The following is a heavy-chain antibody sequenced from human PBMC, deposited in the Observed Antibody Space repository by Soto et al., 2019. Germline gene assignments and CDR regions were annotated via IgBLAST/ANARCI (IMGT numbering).Heavy chain of an antibody. CDR2: ISSSSSSI. D-gene: IGHD2-15*01. CDR3: ASGKVVAPEMNYFDY. J-gene: IGHJ4*02. Sequence: EVQMVVSGGGLVQPGGSLRLSCAASGFAFSTYDMNWVRQAPGKGLAWVSYISSSSSSIYYTDSVKGRFTSSRDNAKNSLYLQMKSLRDEDTAVYYCASGKVVAPEMNYFDYWGQGTLVTVSS. CDR1: GFAFSTYD. V-gene: IGHV3-48*02.